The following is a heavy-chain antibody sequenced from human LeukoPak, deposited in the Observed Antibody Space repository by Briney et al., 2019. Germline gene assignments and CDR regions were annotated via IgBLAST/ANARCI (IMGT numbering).Heavy chain of an antibody. J-gene: IGHJ4*02. V-gene: IGHV4-59*08. CDR2: IYYSGST. D-gene: IGHD1-20*01. CDR3: ARGAHYNWSHFDY. CDR1: GGSISSYY. Sequence: PSDTLSLTCTVSGGSISSYYWSWIRQPPAKGLEGIGYIYYSGSTNYNPSLKSRVTISVDTSKNQFSLKLSSVTAADTAVYYCARGAHYNWSHFDYWGQGTLVTVSS.